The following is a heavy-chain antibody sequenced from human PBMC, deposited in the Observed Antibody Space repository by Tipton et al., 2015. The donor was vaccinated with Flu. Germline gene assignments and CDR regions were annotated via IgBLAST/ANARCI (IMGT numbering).Heavy chain of an antibody. CDR3: ARRDYSNYVSVPKNWFDT. J-gene: IGHJ5*02. D-gene: IGHD4-11*01. Sequence: TLSLTCTVSDASISSYYWSWIRQPPGRGLEWIGYIYDSGNTNYNPSLKSRVTISVDTSKNQFSLKLTSVTAADTAVYYCARRDYSNYVSVPKNWFDTWGQGTLVTVSS. V-gene: IGHV4-59*01. CDR1: DASISSYY. CDR2: IYDSGNT.